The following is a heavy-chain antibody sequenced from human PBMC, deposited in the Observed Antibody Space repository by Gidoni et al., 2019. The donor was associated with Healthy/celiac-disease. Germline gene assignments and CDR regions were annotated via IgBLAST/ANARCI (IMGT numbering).Heavy chain of an antibody. J-gene: IGHJ3*02. Sequence: EVQLVESGGGVVKPGGSLRLSCAAYGLPFSSYSMHWGRQAPWKVLTWVSSIIISSSYIYYADSVKGRFTISRDNAKNSLYLQMNSLRAEDTAVYYCARGESYGSGAFDIWGQGTMVTVSS. D-gene: IGHD5-18*01. V-gene: IGHV3-21*01. CDR3: ARGESYGSGAFDI. CDR1: GLPFSSYS. CDR2: IIISSSYI.